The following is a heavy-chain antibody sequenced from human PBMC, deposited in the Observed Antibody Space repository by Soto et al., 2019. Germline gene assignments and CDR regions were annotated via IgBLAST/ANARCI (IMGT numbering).Heavy chain of an antibody. J-gene: IGHJ6*02. CDR2: INHSGST. CDR1: GGSFSGYY. Sequence: QVQLQQWGAGLLKPSETLSLTCAVYGGSFSGYYWSWIRQPPGKGLEWIGEINHSGSTNYNPSLKSRVTISVDTSKNQCSLKLSSVTAADTAVYYGAREPVYYYGMDVWGPGTTVTVSS. V-gene: IGHV4-34*01. CDR3: AREPVYYYGMDV.